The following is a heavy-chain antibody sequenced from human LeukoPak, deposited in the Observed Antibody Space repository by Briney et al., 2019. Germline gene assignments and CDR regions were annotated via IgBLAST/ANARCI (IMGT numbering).Heavy chain of an antibody. J-gene: IGHJ3*02. D-gene: IGHD3-22*01. CDR1: GGSIYSRSNY. V-gene: IGHV4-39*07. CDR3: ARDPPAGYDSSGYSSFAFDI. CDR2: IYYSGST. Sequence: PSETLSLTCTVSGGSIYSRSNYWAWIRQPPGKGLEWIGTIYYSGSTYYNPSLKSRVTISVDTSKNQFSLKLSSVTAADTAVYYCARDPPAGYDSSGYSSFAFDIWGQGTMVTVSS.